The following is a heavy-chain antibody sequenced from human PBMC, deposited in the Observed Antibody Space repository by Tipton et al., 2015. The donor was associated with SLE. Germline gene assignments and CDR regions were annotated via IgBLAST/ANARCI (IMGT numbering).Heavy chain of an antibody. CDR1: GGSISSYY. J-gene: IGHJ4*02. D-gene: IGHD1-1*01. CDR3: ARVPLDY. V-gene: IGHV4-4*08. Sequence: TLSLTCTVSGGSISSYYWSWVRQPPGKGLEWIGYFYNSGSTNYNPSLKSRVTISVDTSKNQFSLKLSSVTAADTAVYYCARVPLDYWGQGTLVTVSS. CDR2: FYNSGST.